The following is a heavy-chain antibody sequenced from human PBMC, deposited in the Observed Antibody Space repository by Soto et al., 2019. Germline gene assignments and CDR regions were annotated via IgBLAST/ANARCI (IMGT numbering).Heavy chain of an antibody. V-gene: IGHV4-34*01. J-gene: IGHJ4*02. D-gene: IGHD3-9*01. Sequence: SETLSLTCAVYGGSFSGYYWSWIRQPPGKGLEWIGEINHSGSTNYNPSLKSRVTISVDTPKNQFSLKLSSVTAADTAVYYCVRASRRYFDWLPVYFDYWGQGTLVTVSS. CDR2: INHSGST. CDR3: VRASRRYFDWLPVYFDY. CDR1: GGSFSGYY.